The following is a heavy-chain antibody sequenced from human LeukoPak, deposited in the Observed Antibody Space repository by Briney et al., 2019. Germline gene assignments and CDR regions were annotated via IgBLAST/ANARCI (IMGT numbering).Heavy chain of an antibody. CDR1: GGSFSGYY. Sequence: SETLSLTCAVYGGSFSGYYWSWIRQPPGKGLEWIGEINHSGNTNYNPSLKSRVTISVDTSKNQFSLKLSSVTAADTAVYYCARAVLLWFGELLYYFDYWGQGTLVTVSS. V-gene: IGHV4-34*01. J-gene: IGHJ4*02. CDR2: INHSGNT. CDR3: ARAVLLWFGELLYYFDY. D-gene: IGHD3-10*01.